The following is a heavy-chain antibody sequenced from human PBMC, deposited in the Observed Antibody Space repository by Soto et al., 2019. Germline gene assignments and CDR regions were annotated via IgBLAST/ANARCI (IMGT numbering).Heavy chain of an antibody. CDR2: IIPILGIA. CDR3: ASYRGKYYYGMDV. D-gene: IGHD3-16*02. Sequence: EASVKVSCKASGGTFSSYTISWVRQAPGQGLEWMGRIIPILGIANYAQKFQGRVTITADKSTSTAYMELSSLRSEDTAVYYCASYRGKYYYGMDVWGQGTTVTVSS. V-gene: IGHV1-69*02. J-gene: IGHJ6*02. CDR1: GGTFSSYT.